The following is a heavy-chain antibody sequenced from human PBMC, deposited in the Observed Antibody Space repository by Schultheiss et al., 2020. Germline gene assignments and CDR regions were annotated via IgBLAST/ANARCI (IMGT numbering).Heavy chain of an antibody. J-gene: IGHJ4*02. CDR1: GASMSSFS. V-gene: IGHV4-59*01. CDR3: ARTLATMTALLYLDY. Sequence: SETLSLTCTVSGASMSSFSWNWIRQSPGKGLEWIGCIYYSGSTDYNPSLKSRVTISEDTSKNQFSLKLSSVTAADTAIYYCARTLATMTALLYLDYWGQGTLVTVSS. CDR2: IYYSGST. D-gene: IGHD4-17*01.